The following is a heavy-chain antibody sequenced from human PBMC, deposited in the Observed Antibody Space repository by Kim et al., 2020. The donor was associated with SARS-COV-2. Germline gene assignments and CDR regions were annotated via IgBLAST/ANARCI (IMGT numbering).Heavy chain of an antibody. CDR3: VRGRHPNNVENFDP. V-gene: IGHV3-48*02. CDR1: GFTFSNYA. CDR2: ISGGSGVI. D-gene: IGHD2-8*01. Sequence: GGSLRLSCAASGFTFSNYAFSWVRQAPGRGPEWISDISGGSGVIHYADSVKGRFTISRDNAKNSLYLQMNSLRDDDTSVYYCVRGRHPNNVENFDPWGQGTLVSVAS. J-gene: IGHJ5*02.